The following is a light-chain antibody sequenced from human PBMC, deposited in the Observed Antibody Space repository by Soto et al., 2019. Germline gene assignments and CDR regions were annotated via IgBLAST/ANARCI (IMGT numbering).Light chain of an antibody. Sequence: QLVLTQPPSVSGAPGQTITISCTGTSNDVGGYNYVSWYQQHPGKAPKLMIYEVTKRPSGVPDRFSGSKSGNTASLTVSGLQAEDEADYYCSSYAGSYRVFGTGTKLTVL. CDR1: SNDVGGYNY. J-gene: IGLJ1*01. V-gene: IGLV2-8*01. CDR3: SSYAGSYRV. CDR2: EVT.